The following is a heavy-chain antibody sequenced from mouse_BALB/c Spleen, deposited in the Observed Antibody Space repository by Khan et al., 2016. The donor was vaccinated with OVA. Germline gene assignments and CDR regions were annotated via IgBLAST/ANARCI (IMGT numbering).Heavy chain of an antibody. CDR3: ARRDYGSSYPCFAY. CDR2: FSPGSGSI. V-gene: IGHV1-77*01. J-gene: IGHJ3*01. CDR1: GYSFTDYI. D-gene: IGHD1-1*01. Sequence: QVQLQQPGPELVKPGASVKMSCKASGYSFTDYIISWVKQRTGQGLQWSGEFSPGSGSIYSNEEFKGKAILTADKSSKTAYMQLSSLTSEDSSVYCGARRDYGSSYPCFAYWGQGTLVTGSA.